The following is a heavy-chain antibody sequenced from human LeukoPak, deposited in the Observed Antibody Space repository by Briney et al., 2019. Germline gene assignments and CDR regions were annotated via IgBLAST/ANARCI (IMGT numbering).Heavy chain of an antibody. CDR2: ISYAGTNK. V-gene: IGHV3-30*04. J-gene: IGHJ4*02. CDR3: ARGNGGRRLEETTFDY. CDR1: GFTFSSYV. D-gene: IGHD4-23*01. Sequence: GGSLRLSCAASGFTFSSYVMNWVRQAPGKGLEWVAVISYAGTNKYYADSVKGRFTISRDNSKNTLYLQMNSLRAEDTAVYYCARGNGGRRLEETTFDYWGQGTLVTVSS.